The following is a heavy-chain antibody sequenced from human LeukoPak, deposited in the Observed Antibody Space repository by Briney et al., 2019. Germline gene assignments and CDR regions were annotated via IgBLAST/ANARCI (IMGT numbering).Heavy chain of an antibody. Sequence: PSETLSLTCTVSGGSISSSSYYWRWIRQPPGKGLEWIGSIYYSGSTYYNPSLKSRVTISVDTSKNQFSLKLSSVTAAGTAVYYCARDSSLLIGYWGQGTLVTVSS. CDR3: ARDSSLLIGY. CDR2: IYYSGST. V-gene: IGHV4-39*07. J-gene: IGHJ4*02. CDR1: GGSISSSSYY.